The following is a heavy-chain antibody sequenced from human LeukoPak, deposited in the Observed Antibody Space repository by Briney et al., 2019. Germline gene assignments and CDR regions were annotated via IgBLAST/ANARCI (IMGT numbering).Heavy chain of an antibody. J-gene: IGHJ6*02. CDR2: IYTSGST. CDR1: GGSISSGSYY. CDR3: V. Sequence: SETLSLTCTVSGGSISSGSYYWSWIRQPAGKGLEWIGRIYTSGSTNYNPSLKSRVTISVDTSKNQFSLKLSSVTAADTDYGMDVWGQGTTVTVSS. V-gene: IGHV4-61*02.